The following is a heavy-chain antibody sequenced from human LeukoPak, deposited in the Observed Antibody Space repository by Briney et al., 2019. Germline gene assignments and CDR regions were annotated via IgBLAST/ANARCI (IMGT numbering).Heavy chain of an antibody. CDR2: INGRGNYV. CDR3: ARSGIGATEIDY. CDR1: GFTVSSNY. V-gene: IGHV3-21*06. J-gene: IGHJ4*02. D-gene: IGHD6-13*01. Sequence: PGGSLRLSCAASGFTVSSNYMSWVRQAPGKGLEWLSYINGRGNYVDYAESLKGRITISRDNAKNSLYLQMNSLRAEDTAVYYCARSGIGATEIDYWGQGTLVTVSS.